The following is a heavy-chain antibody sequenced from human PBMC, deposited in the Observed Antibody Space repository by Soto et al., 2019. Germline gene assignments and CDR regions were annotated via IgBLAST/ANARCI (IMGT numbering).Heavy chain of an antibody. CDR1: GFTFDDYA. CDR2: ISWNSGSI. D-gene: IGHD3-10*01. CDR3: AKDMGHGSGSYFDY. Sequence: GGSLRLSCAASGFTFDDYAMHWVRQAPGKGLEWVSGISWNSGSIGYADSVKGRFTISRDNAKNSLYLQMNSLRAEDTALYYCAKDMGHGSGSYFDYWGQGTLVTVSS. V-gene: IGHV3-9*01. J-gene: IGHJ4*02.